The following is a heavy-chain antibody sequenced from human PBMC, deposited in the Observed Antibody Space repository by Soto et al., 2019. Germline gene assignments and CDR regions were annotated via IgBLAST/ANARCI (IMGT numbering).Heavy chain of an antibody. CDR1: GGSFSGYY. CDR2: INHSGST. V-gene: IGHV4-34*01. Sequence: QVQLQQWGAGLLKPSETLSLTCAVYGGSFSGYYWSWIRQPPGKGLEWIGEINHSGSTNYNPSLKSRVTISVDTSKNQFSLKLSSVTAADTAVYYCARGGGYSSSWVPFDYWGQGTLVTVSS. D-gene: IGHD6-13*01. CDR3: ARGGGYSSSWVPFDY. J-gene: IGHJ4*02.